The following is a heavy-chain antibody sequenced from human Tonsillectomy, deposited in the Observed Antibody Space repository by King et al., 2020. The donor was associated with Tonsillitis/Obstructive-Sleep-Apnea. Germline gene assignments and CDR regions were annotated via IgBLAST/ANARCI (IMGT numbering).Heavy chain of an antibody. J-gene: IGHJ4*02. D-gene: IGHD2-8*01. V-gene: IGHV4-59*01. CDR1: GGSISSYY. CDR2: IYYSGST. CDR3: ARGGTNRAFDS. Sequence: QLQESGPGLVKPSETLSLTCTVSGGSISSYYWSWLRQPPGKGLEWIGYIYYSGSTNYNPALKSRVTISVDTSKNQFSLKLSSVTAADTAVYYCARGGTNRAFDSWGQGTLVTVSS.